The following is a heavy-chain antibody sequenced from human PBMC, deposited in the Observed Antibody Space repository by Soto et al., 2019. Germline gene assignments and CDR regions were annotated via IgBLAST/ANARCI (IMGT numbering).Heavy chain of an antibody. CDR1: GYTFTSYG. CDR3: ARKSGSYYYFDY. V-gene: IGHV1-18*01. J-gene: IGHJ4*02. Sequence: QVQLLQSGAEVKKPGASVKVSCKASGYTFTSYGISWVRQAPGQGLEWMGWISAYNGNTNSAQKRQGRVTKTTDTSTSTDYMELRSLRSDDTDVYYCARKSGSYYYFDYWGQGTLVTVSS. CDR2: ISAYNGNT. D-gene: IGHD1-26*01.